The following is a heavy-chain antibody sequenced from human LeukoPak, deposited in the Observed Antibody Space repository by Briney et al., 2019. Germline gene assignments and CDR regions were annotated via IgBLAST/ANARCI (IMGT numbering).Heavy chain of an antibody. CDR1: GFTFSSYG. V-gene: IGHV3-30*18. Sequence: PGGSLRLSCAASGFTFSSYGMHWVRQAPGKGLEWVAVISYDGSNEYYADSVKGRFTISRDNSKNTLYLQMNSLRAEDTAVYYCAKAPAPGDYWGQGTLVTVSS. CDR3: AKAPAPGDY. J-gene: IGHJ4*02. CDR2: ISYDGSNE.